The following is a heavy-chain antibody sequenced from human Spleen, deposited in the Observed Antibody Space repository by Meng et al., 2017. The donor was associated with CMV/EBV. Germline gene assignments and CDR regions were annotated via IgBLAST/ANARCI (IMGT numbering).Heavy chain of an antibody. Sequence: TFSGYASSWVRKAPGQGLEWMGGIIPIFGTANYAQKFQGRVTITTDESTSTAYMELSSLRSEDTAVYYCASIAGGDYYDSSGTNGYWGQGTLVTVSS. D-gene: IGHD3-22*01. CDR2: IIPIFGTA. CDR3: ASIAGGDYYDSSGTNGY. J-gene: IGHJ4*02. V-gene: IGHV1-69*05. CDR1: TFSGYA.